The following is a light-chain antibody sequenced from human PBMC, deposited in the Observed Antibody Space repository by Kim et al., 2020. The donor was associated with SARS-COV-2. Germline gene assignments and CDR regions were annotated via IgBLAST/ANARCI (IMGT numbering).Light chain of an antibody. Sequence: NFMLTQPHSVSESPGKTVTISCTRSSGSIASNYVQWYQQRPGSAPTTVIYEDNQRPSGVPDRFSGSIDSPSNSASLTISGLKTEDEADYYCQSYDSSTVVFGGGTQLTVL. CDR2: EDN. CDR3: QSYDSSTVV. J-gene: IGLJ2*01. CDR1: SGSIASNY. V-gene: IGLV6-57*04.